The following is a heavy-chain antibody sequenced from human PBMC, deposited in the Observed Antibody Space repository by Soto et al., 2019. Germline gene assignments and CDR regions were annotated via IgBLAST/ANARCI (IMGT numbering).Heavy chain of an antibody. D-gene: IGHD4-17*01. J-gene: IGHJ3*02. Sequence: QVQLVQSGAEVNKPGASVKVSCKASGYTFTTYGITWVRQAPGQGLEWMGWISGHNGNTNYAQKVQGRVTMTTDTSTTTAYMEVRSLRSDDTAVYYCARGAYGEVAFDIWGQGTMVTVSS. CDR2: ISGHNGNT. V-gene: IGHV1-18*01. CDR1: GYTFTTYG. CDR3: ARGAYGEVAFDI.